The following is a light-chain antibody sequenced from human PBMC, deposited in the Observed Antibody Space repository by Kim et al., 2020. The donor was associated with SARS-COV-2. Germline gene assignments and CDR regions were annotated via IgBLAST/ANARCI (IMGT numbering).Light chain of an antibody. Sequence: VSPGGRATLSCRASQSLSSNLAWYQQKPGQAPRLLIYGASTRATGIPARFSGSGSGTEFTLTISSLQSEDFAVYYCQQYNNWPPHTFGQGTKLEI. CDR1: QSLSSN. V-gene: IGKV3-15*01. CDR2: GAS. J-gene: IGKJ2*01. CDR3: QQYNNWPPHT.